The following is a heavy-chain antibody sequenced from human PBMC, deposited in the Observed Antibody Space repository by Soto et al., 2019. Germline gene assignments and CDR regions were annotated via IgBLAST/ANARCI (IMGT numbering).Heavy chain of an antibody. CDR1: GGTFSSYA. CDR3: ARDYSGSYYSTKGFDY. CDR2: IIPIFGTA. Sequence: QVQLVQSGAEVKKPGSSVKVSCKASGGTFSSYAISWVRQAPGQGLAWMGGIIPIFGTANYAQKFQGRVTITADESTSTAYMELSSLRSEDTTVYYCARDYSGSYYSTKGFDYWGQGTLVTVSS. J-gene: IGHJ4*02. D-gene: IGHD1-26*01. V-gene: IGHV1-69*01.